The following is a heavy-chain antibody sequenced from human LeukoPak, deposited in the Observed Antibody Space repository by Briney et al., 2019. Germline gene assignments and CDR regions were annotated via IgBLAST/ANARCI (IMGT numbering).Heavy chain of an antibody. CDR3: ARDLGYSRSNNWFVP. D-gene: IGHD6-13*01. CDR1: GGSISSYY. CDR2: IYYSGST. J-gene: IGHJ5*02. Sequence: SETLSLTCSVSGGSISSYYWSWIRQPPGKGLEWIGYIYYSGSTNYSPSLKSRVTISVDTSKNQFSLKLSSVTAADTAGYYCARDLGYSRSNNWFVPWGQGTLVSVSS. V-gene: IGHV4-59*01.